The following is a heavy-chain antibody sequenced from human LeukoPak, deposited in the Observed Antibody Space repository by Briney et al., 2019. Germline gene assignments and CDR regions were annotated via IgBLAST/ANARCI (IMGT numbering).Heavy chain of an antibody. CDR1: GYTFTSYG. CDR3: ARIPSSIAAAGWFDP. CDR2: ISAYNGNT. J-gene: IGHJ5*02. D-gene: IGHD6-13*01. V-gene: IGHV1-18*01. Sequence: ASVKVSCKASGYTFTSYGISWVRQAPGQGLEWMGWISAYNGNTNYAQKLQGRVTMTTDTSTSTAYMELRSLRSDDTAVYYCARIPSSIAAAGWFDPWGQGTLVTVSS.